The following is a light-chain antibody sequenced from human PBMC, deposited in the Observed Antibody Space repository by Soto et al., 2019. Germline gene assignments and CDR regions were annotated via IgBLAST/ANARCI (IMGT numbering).Light chain of an antibody. V-gene: IGKV3-15*01. CDR2: DAS. Sequence: EIVMTQSPATLSVSPGARVSLSCRASQSIYDKLAWYQQKPGQTPRLLIYDASTSATGISGSCSGSGSGTEFTLTISSLQSEDFAVYYCQQYNRWPLTFGGGTKVEIK. CDR3: QQYNRWPLT. J-gene: IGKJ4*01. CDR1: QSIYDK.